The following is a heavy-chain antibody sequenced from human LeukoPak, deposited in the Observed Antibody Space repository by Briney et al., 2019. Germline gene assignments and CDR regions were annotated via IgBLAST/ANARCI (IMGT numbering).Heavy chain of an antibody. CDR1: GGSFSGYY. D-gene: IGHD1-26*01. V-gene: IGHV4-34*01. CDR2: INHSGST. CDR3: ARAQYSGSYYGSYYYYYYMDV. J-gene: IGHJ6*03. Sequence: SETLSLTCAVYGGSFSGYYWSWIRQPPGKGLEWIGEINHSGSTNYNPSLKSRVTISVDTSKNQFSLKLSSVTAAVTAVYYCARAQYSGSYYGSYYYYYYMDVWGKGTTVTVSS.